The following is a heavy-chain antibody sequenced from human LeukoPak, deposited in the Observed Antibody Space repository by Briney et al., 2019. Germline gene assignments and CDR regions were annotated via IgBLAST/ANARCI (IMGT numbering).Heavy chain of an antibody. D-gene: IGHD2-15*01. J-gene: IGHJ6*03. CDR2: INPNSGGT. Sequence: GSVKVSCKASGYSFTSYDIIWVRQAPGQGLEWMGWINPNSGGTNYAQKFQGRVTMTRDTSISTAYMELSRLRSDDTAVYYCARDRGVDYCSGGSCSHYYYYMDVWGKGTTVTISS. CDR1: GYSFTSYD. V-gene: IGHV1-2*02. CDR3: ARDRGVDYCSGGSCSHYYYYMDV.